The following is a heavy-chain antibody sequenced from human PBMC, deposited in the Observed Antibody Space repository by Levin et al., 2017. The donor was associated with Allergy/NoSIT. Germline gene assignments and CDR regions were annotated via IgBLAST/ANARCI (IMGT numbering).Heavy chain of an antibody. D-gene: IGHD6-13*01. CDR1: GGSISSSSYY. CDR2: IYYSGST. J-gene: IGHJ4*02. Sequence: GSLRLSCTVSGGSISSSSYYWGWIRQPPGKGLEWIGSIYYSGSTYYNPSLKSRVTISVDTSKNQFSLKLSSVTAADTAVYYCASFRLNPSIAAAPALFDYWGQGTLVTVSS. CDR3: ASFRLNPSIAAAPALFDY. V-gene: IGHV4-39*01.